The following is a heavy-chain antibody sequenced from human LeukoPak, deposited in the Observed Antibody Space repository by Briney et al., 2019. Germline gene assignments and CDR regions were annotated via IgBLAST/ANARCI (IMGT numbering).Heavy chain of an antibody. V-gene: IGHV3-11*04. J-gene: IGHJ4*02. D-gene: IGHD4/OR15-4a*01. CDR3: ARDYDYSLDY. Sequence: GGSLRPSCAASGFTFSDYYMIWIRQAPGKGLEWVSYISSGGGPIYYADSVKGRFTISRDNAKNSLYLQMNSLGAEDTAVYYCARDYDYSLDYWGQGTLVTVSS. CDR2: ISSGGGPI. CDR1: GFTFSDYY.